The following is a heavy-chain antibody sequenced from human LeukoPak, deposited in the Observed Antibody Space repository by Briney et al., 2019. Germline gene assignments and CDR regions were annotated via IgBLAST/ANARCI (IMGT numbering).Heavy chain of an antibody. D-gene: IGHD6-13*01. V-gene: IGHV3-30*03. CDR3: VRDFNGSWAFEY. J-gene: IGHJ4*02. CDR1: GFTFNNYA. Sequence: GGSLRLSCAASGFTFNNYAMNWVRQAPGKGLEWVSIISSNGNTKDYADSVKGRFTISRDNSKNALYLQMNSLRPEDTAVYYCVRDFNGSWAFEYWGQGTLLTVSS. CDR2: ISSNGNTK.